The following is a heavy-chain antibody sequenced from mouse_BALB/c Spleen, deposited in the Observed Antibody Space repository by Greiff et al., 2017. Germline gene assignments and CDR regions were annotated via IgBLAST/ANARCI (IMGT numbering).Heavy chain of an antibody. J-gene: IGHJ2*01. Sequence: EVMLVESGPGLVKPSQSLSLTCTVTGYSITSDYAWNWIRQFPGNKLEWMGYISYSGSTSYNPSLKSRISITRDTSKNQFFLQLNSVTTEDTATYYCARSDGNYYFDYWGQGTTLTVSS. D-gene: IGHD2-1*01. CDR3: ARSDGNYYFDY. V-gene: IGHV3-2*02. CDR2: ISYSGST. CDR1: GYSITSDYA.